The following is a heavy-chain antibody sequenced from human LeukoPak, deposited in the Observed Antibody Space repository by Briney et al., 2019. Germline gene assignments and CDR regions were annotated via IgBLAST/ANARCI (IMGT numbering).Heavy chain of an antibody. CDR2: ISGSGST. D-gene: IGHD2-8*01. Sequence: GGSLRLSCAASGFTFSSYAMSWVRQAPGKGLEWVSAISGSGSTYYADSVKGRFTISRDNSKSTLYLQMNSLRAEDTALYYCAKRSGGRSAATNADYYYDMDVWGLGTTVTVSS. CDR3: AKRSGGRSAATNADYYYDMDV. CDR1: GFTFSSYA. J-gene: IGHJ6*02. V-gene: IGHV3-23*01.